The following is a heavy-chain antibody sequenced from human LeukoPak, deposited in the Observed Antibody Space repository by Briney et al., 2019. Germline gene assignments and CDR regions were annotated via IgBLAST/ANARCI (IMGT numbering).Heavy chain of an antibody. J-gene: IGHJ4*02. CDR2: IKTDGSQI. V-gene: IGHV3-7*01. Sequence: SGGPLRLSCVASGFTFSSYWMTWVRQAPGKGLEWVANIKTDGSQIYYVDSVKGRFTISRDNAKNSLYLQMNSLRAEDTAVYYCARGAAVAGSFDYWGQGTLVTVSS. CDR3: ARGAAVAGSFDY. CDR1: GFTFSSYW. D-gene: IGHD6-19*01.